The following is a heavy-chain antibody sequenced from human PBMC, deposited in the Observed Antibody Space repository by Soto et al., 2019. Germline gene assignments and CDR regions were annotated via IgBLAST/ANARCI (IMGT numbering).Heavy chain of an antibody. CDR3: ARPLQGYYYYMDV. CDR2: ISSSSTTI. V-gene: IGHV3-48*01. CDR1: GFSLSSYS. Sequence: PGGSLRLSCAASGFSLSSYSMNWVRQAPGKGLEWLSYISSSSTTIYYADSVKGRFTISRDNAKNSLYLQMNSLRAEDTAVYYCARPLQGYYYYMDVCGKGTTVTVSS. J-gene: IGHJ6*03. D-gene: IGHD4-4*01.